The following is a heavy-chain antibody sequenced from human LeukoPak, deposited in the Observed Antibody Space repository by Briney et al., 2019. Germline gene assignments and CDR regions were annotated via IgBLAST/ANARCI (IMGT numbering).Heavy chain of an antibody. CDR1: GFTFRNFA. V-gene: IGHV3-21*01. Sequence: GGSLRLSCAASGFTFRNFAMSWVRQAPGKGLEWVSSISSSSSYIYYADSVKGRFTISRDNAKNSLYLQMNSLRAEDTAVYYCASVQGATEPLYYFDYWGQGTLVTVSS. J-gene: IGHJ4*02. D-gene: IGHD1-26*01. CDR3: ASVQGATEPLYYFDY. CDR2: ISSSSSYI.